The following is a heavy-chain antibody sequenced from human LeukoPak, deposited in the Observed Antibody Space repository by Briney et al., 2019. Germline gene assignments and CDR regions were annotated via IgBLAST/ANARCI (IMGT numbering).Heavy chain of an antibody. CDR2: ISGSGGST. CDR3: ARVRIVVVPADRSFDY. D-gene: IGHD2-2*01. CDR1: GFTFSSYA. V-gene: IGHV3-23*01. Sequence: GGSLRLSCAASGFTFSSYAMSWVRQAPGKGLEWVSAISGSGGSTYYADSVKGRFTISRDNSKNTLYLQMNSLRAEDTAVYYCARVRIVVVPADRSFDYWGQGTLVTVSS. J-gene: IGHJ4*02.